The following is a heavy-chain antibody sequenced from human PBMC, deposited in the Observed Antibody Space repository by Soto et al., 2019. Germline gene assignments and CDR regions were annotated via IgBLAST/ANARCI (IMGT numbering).Heavy chain of an antibody. CDR3: AGSSDDGRDN. Sequence: EVQLVESGGGLVKPGGSLRLSCAASGFSLSDYSMNWIRQAPGKGREWVAPISSRSSFIHYAESMKGRFTISRDNAKNTLYLQMNSLSAEDTAVYYCAGSSDDGRDNWGQGTLVTVSS. CDR2: ISSRSSFI. CDR1: GFSLSDYS. D-gene: IGHD1-26*01. V-gene: IGHV3-21*01. J-gene: IGHJ4*02.